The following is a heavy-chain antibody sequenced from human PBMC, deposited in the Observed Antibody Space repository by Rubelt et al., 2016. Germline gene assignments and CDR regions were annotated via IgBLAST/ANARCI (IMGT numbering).Heavy chain of an antibody. D-gene: IGHD6-6*01. CDR2: INHSGST. Sequence: QVQLQQWGAGLLKPSETLSLTCAVYGGSFSGYYWSWIRQPPGKGLEWIGEINHSGSTNYNPSLRGGVTISVETSKNKFPRKLGSVTAADTAVYYCARGVEYSSSSGDYYYGMDVWGQGTTVTVSS. V-gene: IGHV4-34*01. CDR3: ARGVEYSSSSGDYYYGMDV. CDR1: GGSFSGYY. J-gene: IGHJ6*02.